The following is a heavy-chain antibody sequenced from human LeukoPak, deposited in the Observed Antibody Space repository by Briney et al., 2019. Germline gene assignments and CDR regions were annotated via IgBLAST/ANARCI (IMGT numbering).Heavy chain of an antibody. Sequence: GRSLRLSCSASGYTFSKYGMHRVRQAPGRGLEWVAIIWLDGSQEYYADSVKGRFIISRDNSKNTLYLQMSYLRSEDTAVYSCARLGGSGGHSVDYWGQGTLVTVSS. CDR3: ARLGGSGGHSVDY. J-gene: IGHJ4*02. CDR1: GYTFSKYG. CDR2: IWLDGSQE. V-gene: IGHV3-33*01. D-gene: IGHD3-10*01.